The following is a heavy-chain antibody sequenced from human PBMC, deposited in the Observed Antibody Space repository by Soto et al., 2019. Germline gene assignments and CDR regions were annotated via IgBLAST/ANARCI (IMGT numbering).Heavy chain of an antibody. CDR2: ISSDSRHT. CDR3: ATGQQVRMADI. D-gene: IGHD6-13*01. Sequence: QVQLLESGGGLVKPGGSLRLSCAASGFTVSGYYMSWIRQAPGKGLEWISYISSDSRHTNHADSVKGRCTISRDNAKNSLYLQMNSLRAEDTAVYFCATGQQVRMADIWGQGTMVTVSS. CDR1: GFTVSGYY. V-gene: IGHV3-11*03. J-gene: IGHJ3*02.